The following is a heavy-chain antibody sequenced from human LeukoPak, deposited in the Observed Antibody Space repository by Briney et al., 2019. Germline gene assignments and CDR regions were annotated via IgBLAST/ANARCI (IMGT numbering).Heavy chain of an antibody. D-gene: IGHD5-18*01. CDR3: ARSWLVQYFDC. J-gene: IGHJ4*02. V-gene: IGHV3-11*01. CDR1: GFTFSDFY. CDR2: ITTSGSTI. Sequence: GGSLRLSCAASGFTFSDFYMNWIRQAPGKGLEWVSSITTSGSTIYYADSVKGRFTISRDDAKNSLYLQMNSLRAEDTAVYYCARSWLVQYFDCWGQGTLVTVSS.